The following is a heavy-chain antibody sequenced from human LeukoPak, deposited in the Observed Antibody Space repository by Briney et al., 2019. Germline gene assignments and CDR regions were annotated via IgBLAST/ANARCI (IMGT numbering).Heavy chain of an antibody. D-gene: IGHD3-10*01. V-gene: IGHV3-21*01. J-gene: IGHJ6*03. CDR1: GFTFSSYA. CDR2: ITSGGTYI. Sequence: GGSLRLSCAASGFTFSSYAMSWVRQAPGKGLEWVSCITSGGTYIFYADSVKGRFTISRDNAKNSLYLQMNNLRAEDTAIYYCARDSYFYGSESFSPYYYMDVWGMGTTVTISS. CDR3: ARDSYFYGSESFSPYYYMDV.